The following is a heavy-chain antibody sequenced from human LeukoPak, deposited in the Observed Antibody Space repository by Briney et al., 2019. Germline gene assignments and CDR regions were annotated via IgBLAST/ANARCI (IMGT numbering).Heavy chain of an antibody. D-gene: IGHD6-19*01. V-gene: IGHV3-74*01. J-gene: IGHJ4*02. Sequence: PGESLRLSCAASGFTFSSSLMHWVRQGPGKGPVWVSLINSDGRSTNYADSVKGRFTISRDNAKNTPYLHMNSLRAEDAAVYYCAYGTGWFFNYWGQGTLVTVSS. CDR2: INSDGRST. CDR3: AYGTGWFFNY. CDR1: GFTFSSSL.